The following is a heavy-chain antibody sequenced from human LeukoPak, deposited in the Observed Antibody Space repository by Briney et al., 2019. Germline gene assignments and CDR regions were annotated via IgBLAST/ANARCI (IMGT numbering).Heavy chain of an antibody. CDR3: ASGGYCGTTSCYPKWFDP. D-gene: IGHD2-2*01. CDR2: IYNSGNT. V-gene: IGHV4-59*01. Sequence: SETLSLTCTVSGGSITSYYWSWIRQPPGKGLEWIGYIYNSGNTNYNPSFKSRVTISLDTSKNQFSLKLTSVTAADTAIYYCASGGYCGTTSCYPKWFDPWGQGTLVTVSS. CDR1: GGSITSYY. J-gene: IGHJ5*02.